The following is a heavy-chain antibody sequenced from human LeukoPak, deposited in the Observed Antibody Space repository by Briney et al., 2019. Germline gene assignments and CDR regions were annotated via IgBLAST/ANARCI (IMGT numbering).Heavy chain of an antibody. CDR2: ISGSGANR. J-gene: IGHJ4*02. V-gene: IGHV3-11*01. Sequence: GGSLRLSCAASGLRFSDQYMIWIRQTPGKGLEWVSFISGSGANRFYADSMKGRFTISKDNTKNSLYLQMNSLRAEDTAIYYCAKYGPQDSGSSHFDYWGQGALVTVSS. D-gene: IGHD1-26*01. CDR1: GLRFSDQY. CDR3: AKYGPQDSGSSHFDY.